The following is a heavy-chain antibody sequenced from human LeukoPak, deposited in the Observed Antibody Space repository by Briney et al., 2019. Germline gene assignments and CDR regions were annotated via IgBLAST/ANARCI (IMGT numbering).Heavy chain of an antibody. CDR1: GGSISTELYY. CDR2: IYSNGWT. J-gene: IGHJ5*02. CDR3: ARGSGWNSFDP. V-gene: IGHV4-61*02. D-gene: IGHD6-19*01. Sequence: PSETLSLTCTVSGGSISTELYYWTGIRQPAGKGLEWIGRIYSNGWTDYNPPLKSRVSISIDTSKNHFSLKMSLATAADTALYYCARGSGWNSFDPWGRGTLVTVSS.